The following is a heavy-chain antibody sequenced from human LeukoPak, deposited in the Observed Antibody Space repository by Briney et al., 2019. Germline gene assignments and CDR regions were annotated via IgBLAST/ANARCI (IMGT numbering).Heavy chain of an antibody. CDR3: GKRLTSWELEY. CDR2: IWSGGTDK. V-gene: IGHV3-30*02. D-gene: IGHD1-26*01. Sequence: GGSLRLSCAASGFTFSNYGMHWVRQAPGKGLEWVAVIWSGGTDKYYADSVKGRFTVSRDNSKNTLYLQMNSLRAEDTAVYYCGKRLTSWELEYWGQGTLVTVSS. CDR1: GFTFSNYG. J-gene: IGHJ4*02.